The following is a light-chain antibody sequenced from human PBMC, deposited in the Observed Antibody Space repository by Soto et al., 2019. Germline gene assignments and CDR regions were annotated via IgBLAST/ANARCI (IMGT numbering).Light chain of an antibody. Sequence: EIVMTQSPGTLSVSPGERATLSSRASQSVSFNLACDQQKPGQAPSLLIYGVSTRATGIPARFSGSESGTEFTLTISSLQSEDFAVYYCQQYNEWPFTFGPGTKVDIK. V-gene: IGKV3-15*01. CDR1: QSVSFN. CDR2: GVS. J-gene: IGKJ3*01. CDR3: QQYNEWPFT.